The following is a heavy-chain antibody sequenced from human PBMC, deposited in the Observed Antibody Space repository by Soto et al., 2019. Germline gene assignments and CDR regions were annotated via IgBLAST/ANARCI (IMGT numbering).Heavy chain of an antibody. J-gene: IGHJ4*02. CDR2: IYYSGST. CDR1: GGTISIYY. CDR3: ARVCPITMVRGVIITPTYYFDY. V-gene: IGHV4-59*01. D-gene: IGHD3-10*01. Sequence: SETLSLTCTVSGGTISIYYWSWIRQPPGKGLEWIGYIYYSGSTNYNPSLKSRVTISVDTSKNQFSLKLSSVTAADTAVYYCARVCPITMVRGVIITPTYYFDYWGQGTLVTVSS.